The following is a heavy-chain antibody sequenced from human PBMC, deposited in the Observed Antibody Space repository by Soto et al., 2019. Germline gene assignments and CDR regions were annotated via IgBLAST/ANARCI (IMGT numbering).Heavy chain of an antibody. CDR2: IYYSGST. CDR1: GGSISSGGYY. Sequence: QVQLQESGPGLVKPSQTLSLTCTVSGGSISSGGYYWSWIRQHPGKGLEWIGYIYYSGSTYYNPSFYGRCTISVDTSKNQFSLKLSSMTAADTTVFYCARQSFRDHNYDILTGYAAGWFDPWGQGTLVTVSS. CDR3: ARQSFRDHNYDILTGYAAGWFDP. V-gene: IGHV4-31*03. J-gene: IGHJ5*02. D-gene: IGHD3-9*01.